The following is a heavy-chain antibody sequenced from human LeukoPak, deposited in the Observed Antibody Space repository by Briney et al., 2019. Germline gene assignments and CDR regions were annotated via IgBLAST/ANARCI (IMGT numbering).Heavy chain of an antibody. Sequence: ASVKVSCKASGYTFTSYAMHWVRQAPGQRLEWMGWINAGNGNTKYSQEFQGRVTMTTDTSTSTAYMEPRSLRSDDTAVYYCARRTSGWYYGYWGQGTLVTVSS. CDR3: ARRTSGWYYGY. V-gene: IGHV1-3*01. CDR1: GYTFTSYA. CDR2: INAGNGNT. J-gene: IGHJ4*02. D-gene: IGHD6-19*01.